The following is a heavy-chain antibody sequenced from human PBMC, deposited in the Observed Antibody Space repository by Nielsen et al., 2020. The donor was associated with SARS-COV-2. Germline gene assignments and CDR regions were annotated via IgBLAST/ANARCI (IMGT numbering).Heavy chain of an antibody. Sequence: SETLSLTCTVSGGSISSSSYYWGWIRQPPGKGLEWIGSIYYSGSTYYNPSLKSRVTISVDTSKNQFSLKLSSVTAADTAVYYCAREHSDYYYGSGLYFDYWGQGTLVTVSS. CDR2: IYYSGST. J-gene: IGHJ4*02. CDR1: GGSISSSSYY. CDR3: AREHSDYYYGSGLYFDY. V-gene: IGHV4-39*07. D-gene: IGHD3-10*01.